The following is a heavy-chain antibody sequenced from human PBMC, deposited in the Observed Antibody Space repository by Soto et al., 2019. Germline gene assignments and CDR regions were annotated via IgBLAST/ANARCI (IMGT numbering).Heavy chain of an antibody. CDR1: GFTFTRYS. J-gene: IGHJ4*02. CDR2: ISSTTNYI. V-gene: IGHV3-21*06. Sequence: GGSLRLSCAASGFTFTRYSMNWVRQAPGKGLEWVSSISSTTNYIYYGDSMKGRFTISRDNAKNSLYLEMNSLRAGDTAVYYCARESEDLTSNFDYWGQGTLVTVSS. CDR3: ARESEDLTSNFDY.